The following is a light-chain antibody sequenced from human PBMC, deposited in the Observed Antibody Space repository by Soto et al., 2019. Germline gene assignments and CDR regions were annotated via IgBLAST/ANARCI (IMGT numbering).Light chain of an antibody. J-gene: IGLJ1*01. CDR3: ASAAGRDNIGV. CDR1: SSDIGGSKY. CDR2: EVG. V-gene: IGLV2-8*01. Sequence: QSALTQPPSASGSPGQSVTLSCTGTSSDIGGSKYVSWYQHHPGKAPKLMLYEVGKRPSGVPDRFSGSKSYNTASLTVSGLQAEDEGDYYSASAAGRDNIGVFGAGTKLTVL.